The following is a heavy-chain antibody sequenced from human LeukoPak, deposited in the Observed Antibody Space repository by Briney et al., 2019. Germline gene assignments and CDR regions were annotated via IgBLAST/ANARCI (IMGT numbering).Heavy chain of an antibody. J-gene: IGHJ6*03. Sequence: QPGGSLRLSCAASGFTFSSYAMSWVRQAPGKGLEWVSAISGSGGSTYYADSVKGRFTISRGNSKNTLYLQMNSLRAEDTAVYYCAKGGGAGFYYYYYYMDVWGKGTTVTVSS. CDR3: AKGGGAGFYYYYYYMDV. CDR2: ISGSGGST. V-gene: IGHV3-23*01. CDR1: GFTFSSYA. D-gene: IGHD6-19*01.